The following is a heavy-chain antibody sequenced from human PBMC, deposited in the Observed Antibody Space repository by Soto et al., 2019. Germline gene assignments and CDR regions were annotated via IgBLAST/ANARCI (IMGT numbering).Heavy chain of an antibody. CDR2: INPNSGGT. Sequence: GASVKVSCKASGYTFTGYYMHWVRQAPGQGLEWMGWINPNSGGTNYAQKFQGWVTMTRDTSISTAYMELSRLRSDDTAVYYCARALIVATESYYYYGMDVWGQGTTVTSP. J-gene: IGHJ6*02. D-gene: IGHD5-12*01. CDR1: GYTFTGYY. CDR3: ARALIVATESYYYYGMDV. V-gene: IGHV1-2*04.